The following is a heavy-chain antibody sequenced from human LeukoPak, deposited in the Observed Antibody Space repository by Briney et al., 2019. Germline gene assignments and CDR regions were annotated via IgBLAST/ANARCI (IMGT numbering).Heavy chain of an antibody. CDR1: GGTFSSYA. Sequence: SVKVSCKASGGTFSSYAISWVRQAPGQGLEWMGGIIPIFGTANYAQKFQGRVTITADESTSTAYMELSSLRSEDTAVYYCARGATAMVTLFYFDYWGQGPLVTVSS. CDR2: IIPIFGTA. V-gene: IGHV1-69*13. D-gene: IGHD5-18*01. J-gene: IGHJ4*02. CDR3: ARGATAMVTLFYFDY.